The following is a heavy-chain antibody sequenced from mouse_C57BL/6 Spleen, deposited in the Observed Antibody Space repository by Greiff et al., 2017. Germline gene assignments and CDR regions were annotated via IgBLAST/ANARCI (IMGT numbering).Heavy chain of an antibody. CDR1: GFSLTSYG. D-gene: IGHD2-4*01. J-gene: IGHJ4*01. CDR2: IWSDGST. CDR3: ARQGNDYEYYAMDY. Sequence: VQLKESGPGLVAPSQSLSITCTVSGFSLTSYGVHWVRQPPGKGLEWLVVIWSDGSTTYNSALKSRLSISKDNSKSQVFLKMNSLQTDDTAMYXCARQGNDYEYYAMDYWGQGTSVTVSS. V-gene: IGHV2-6-1*01.